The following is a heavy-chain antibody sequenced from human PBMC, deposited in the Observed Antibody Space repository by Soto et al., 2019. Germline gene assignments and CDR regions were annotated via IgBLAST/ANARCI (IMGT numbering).Heavy chain of an antibody. CDR3: ARDRPVDY. V-gene: IGHV3-48*02. J-gene: IGHJ4*02. CDR2: IYGSSSTI. Sequence: GSLRLSCAGSGFTFSAFSMNWVRQAPGEGLEWISYIYGSSSTIYYADSVKGRFSISRDNAKNSVYLQMNNLRHEDTAVYYCARDRPVDYWGQGTPVTVS. CDR1: GFTFSAFS.